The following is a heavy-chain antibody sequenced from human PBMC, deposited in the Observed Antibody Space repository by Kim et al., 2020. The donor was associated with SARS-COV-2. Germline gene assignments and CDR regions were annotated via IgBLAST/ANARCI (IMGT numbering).Heavy chain of an antibody. D-gene: IGHD3-10*01. CDR3: ARGQENMEWFGELLKPYYYYGMDV. CDR1: GYTFTSYD. CDR2: MNPNSGNT. J-gene: IGHJ6*02. Sequence: ASVKVSCKASGYTFTSYDINWVRQATGQGLEWMGWMNPNSGNTGYAQKFQGRVTMTRNTSISTAYMELSSLRSEDTAVYYCARGQENMEWFGELLKPYYYYGMDVWGQGTTVTVSS. V-gene: IGHV1-8*01.